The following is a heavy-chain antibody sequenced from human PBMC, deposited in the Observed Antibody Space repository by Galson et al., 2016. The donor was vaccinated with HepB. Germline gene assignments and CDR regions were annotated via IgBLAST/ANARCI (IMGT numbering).Heavy chain of an antibody. D-gene: IGHD3-9*01. J-gene: IGHJ6*02. Sequence: CAISGDSVSSNSAAWNWIRQSPSRGLVWLGRTYYRSKWYNDYAVSVESRITINPDTSKNQVSLQLNSVTPEDTAVYYCARERLRYFDWLRNRYYYYGMDVWGQGTTVTVSS. CDR1: GDSVSSNSAA. CDR2: TYYRSKWYN. V-gene: IGHV6-1*01. CDR3: ARERLRYFDWLRNRYYYYGMDV.